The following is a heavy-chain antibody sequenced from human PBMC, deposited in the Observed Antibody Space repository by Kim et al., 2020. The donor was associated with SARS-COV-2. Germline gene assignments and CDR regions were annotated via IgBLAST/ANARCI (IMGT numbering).Heavy chain of an antibody. J-gene: IGHJ4*02. CDR2: INHSGST. Sequence: SETLSLTCAVYGGSFSGYYWSWIRQPPGKGLEWIGEINHSGSTNYNPSLKSRVTISVDTSKNQFSLKLSSVTAADTAVYYCARGVGYGPIFDYWGQGTLVTVSS. V-gene: IGHV4-34*01. CDR3: ARGVGYGPIFDY. D-gene: IGHD1-1*01. CDR1: GGSFSGYY.